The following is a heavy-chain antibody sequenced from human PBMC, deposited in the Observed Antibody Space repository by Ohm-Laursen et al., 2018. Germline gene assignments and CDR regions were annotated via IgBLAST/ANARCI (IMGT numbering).Heavy chain of an antibody. V-gene: IGHV3-7*03. CDR1: GFTFSNYW. CDR3: AKEKFSSGKHYDH. Sequence: SLRLSCLASGFTFSNYWMSWVRQTPGKGLEWVANIKQDGGETNFADSVKGRFTISRDNAKNSLYLQMNSLRAEDTAVYYCAKEKFSSGKHYDHWGQGTLVTVSS. D-gene: IGHD6-19*01. CDR2: IKQDGGET. J-gene: IGHJ4*02.